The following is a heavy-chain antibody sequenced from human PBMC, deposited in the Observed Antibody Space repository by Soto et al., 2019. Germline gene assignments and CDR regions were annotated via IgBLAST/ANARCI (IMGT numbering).Heavy chain of an antibody. CDR1: GFTFSSYA. CDR3: AKVYCSSTSCPYYYYYYMDV. CDR2: ISGSGGST. Sequence: PGGSLRLSCAASGFTFSSYAMSWVRQAPGKGLEWVSAISGSGGSTYYADSVKGRFTISRDNSKNTLYLQMNSLRAEDTAVYYCAKVYCSSTSCPYYYYYYMDVWGKGTTVTVSS. D-gene: IGHD2-2*01. J-gene: IGHJ6*03. V-gene: IGHV3-23*01.